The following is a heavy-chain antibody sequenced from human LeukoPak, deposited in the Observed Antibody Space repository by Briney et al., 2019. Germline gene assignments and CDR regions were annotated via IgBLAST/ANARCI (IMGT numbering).Heavy chain of an antibody. D-gene: IGHD3-22*01. V-gene: IGHV1-18*01. Sequence: PVASVKVSCKTSGYNFNNYGISWVRQAPGQGLEWMGWISAYSGDTNYAQKLQGRVTMTTDTSTSTAYMELRSLRSDDTAAYYCARLEMYNYDSSGYYLGGYFDYWGQGTLVTVSS. CDR3: ARLEMYNYDSSGYYLGGYFDY. CDR2: ISAYSGDT. CDR1: GYNFNNYG. J-gene: IGHJ4*02.